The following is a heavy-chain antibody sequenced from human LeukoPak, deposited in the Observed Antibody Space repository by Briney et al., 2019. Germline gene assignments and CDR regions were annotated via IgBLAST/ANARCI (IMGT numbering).Heavy chain of an antibody. CDR2: TRNKANSYTT. CDR1: GFTFGAYT. CDR3: GRSGRYRPSDL. Sequence: PGGSLRLSCAASGFTFGAYTINWVRQAPGKGLEWVGRTRNKANSYTTEYAASVKGRFTISRDDPKNLLYLQMNSLKSEDTAVYYCGRSGRYRPSDLWGQGTLVTVSS. D-gene: IGHD1-26*01. V-gene: IGHV3-72*01. J-gene: IGHJ5*02.